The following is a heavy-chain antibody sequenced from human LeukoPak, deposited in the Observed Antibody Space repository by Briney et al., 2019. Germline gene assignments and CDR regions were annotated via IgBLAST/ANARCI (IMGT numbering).Heavy chain of an antibody. J-gene: IGHJ4*02. CDR3: ARDGTRRDDYVWGSSDFDY. CDR1: GFTFSSYG. V-gene: IGHV3-21*01. Sequence: GGSLRLSCAASGFTFSSYGMHWVRQAPGKGLEWVSSISSSSSYIYYADSVKGRFTISRDNAKNSLYLQMNSLRAEDTAVYYCARDGTRRDDYVWGSSDFDYWGQGTLVTVSS. D-gene: IGHD3-16*01. CDR2: ISSSSSYI.